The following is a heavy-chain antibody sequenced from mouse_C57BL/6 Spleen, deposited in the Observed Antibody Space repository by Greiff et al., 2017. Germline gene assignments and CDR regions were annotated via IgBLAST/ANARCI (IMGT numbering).Heavy chain of an antibody. CDR3: AREGGWSRFDY. V-gene: IGHV1-64*01. Sequence: VQLQQPGAELVKPGASVKLSCKASGYTFTSYWMHWVKQRPGQGLEWIGMIHPNSGSTNYNEKFKSKATLTVDKSSSTAYMQLSSLTSEDSAVYYCAREGGWSRFDYWGQGTTLTVSS. D-gene: IGHD2-3*01. J-gene: IGHJ2*01. CDR1: GYTFTSYW. CDR2: IHPNSGST.